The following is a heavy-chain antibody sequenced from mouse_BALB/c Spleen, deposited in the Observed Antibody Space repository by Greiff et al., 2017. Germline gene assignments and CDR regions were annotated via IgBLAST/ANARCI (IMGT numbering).Heavy chain of an antibody. J-gene: IGHJ1*01. CDR3: ARGTGWYFDV. Sequence: DVKLVESGGGLVQPGGSRKLSCAASGFTFSSFGMHWVRQAPEKGLEWVAYISSGSSTIYYADTVKGRFTISRDNPKNTLFLQMTSLRSEDTAMYYCARGTGWYFDVWGAGTTVTVSS. D-gene: IGHD3-3*01. V-gene: IGHV5-17*02. CDR1: GFTFSSFG. CDR2: ISSGSSTI.